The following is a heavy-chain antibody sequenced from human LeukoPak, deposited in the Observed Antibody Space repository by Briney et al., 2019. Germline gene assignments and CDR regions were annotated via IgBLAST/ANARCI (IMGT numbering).Heavy chain of an antibody. CDR2: IKKDGGEK. Sequence: GGSLRLSCAASGFTFSNYYMSWVRQAPGKGLEWVANIKKDGGEKYYVDSVKGRFTISRDNAKNSLYLQMNSLRAEDTAVYYCARDRDGYLFAYWGQGTLVTVSS. D-gene: IGHD5-24*01. J-gene: IGHJ4*02. V-gene: IGHV3-7*01. CDR3: ARDRDGYLFAY. CDR1: GFTFSNYY.